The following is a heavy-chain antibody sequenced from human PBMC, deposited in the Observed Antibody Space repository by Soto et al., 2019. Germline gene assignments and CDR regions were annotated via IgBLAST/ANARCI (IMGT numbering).Heavy chain of an antibody. CDR1: GGSISSGDYY. Sequence: SETLSLTCTVSGGSISSGDYYWSWIRQPPGKGLEWIGYIYYSGSTYYNPSLKGRVTISVDTSKNQFSLKLNSVTAADAAVYFCARATNYDHDYWGQGTLVTVSS. V-gene: IGHV4-30-4*01. D-gene: IGHD3-16*01. CDR2: IYYSGST. J-gene: IGHJ4*02. CDR3: ARATNYDHDY.